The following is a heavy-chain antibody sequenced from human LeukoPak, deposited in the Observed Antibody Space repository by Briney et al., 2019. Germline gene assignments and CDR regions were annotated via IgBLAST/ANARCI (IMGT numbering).Heavy chain of an antibody. CDR3: ARGITIFGGDFDY. Sequence: GASVKVSCKASGYTFTSYAMHWVRQAPGQRLEWMGWINAGNGNTKYSQKFQGRVTITRDTSASTAYMELSSLRSEDTAVYYCARGITIFGGDFDYWGQGTLVTVSS. CDR2: INAGNGNT. CDR1: GYTFTSYA. V-gene: IGHV1-3*01. D-gene: IGHD3-3*01. J-gene: IGHJ4*02.